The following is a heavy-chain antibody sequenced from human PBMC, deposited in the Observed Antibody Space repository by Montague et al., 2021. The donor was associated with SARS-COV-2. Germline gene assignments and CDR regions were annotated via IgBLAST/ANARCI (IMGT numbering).Heavy chain of an antibody. CDR2: IHHSGST. Sequence: SETLSLTCAVYGGSFSGYYWTWVRQPPGKGLEWVGEIHHSGSTNYTPSLKNRVTISVDTSKNQFSLKLSSVTAADTAVYYCARGDYYVGGGHRYFRWFDPWGQGTLVTVSS. V-gene: IGHV4-34*01. J-gene: IGHJ5*02. D-gene: IGHD3-16*02. CDR3: ARGDYYVGGGHRYFRWFDP. CDR1: GGSFSGYY.